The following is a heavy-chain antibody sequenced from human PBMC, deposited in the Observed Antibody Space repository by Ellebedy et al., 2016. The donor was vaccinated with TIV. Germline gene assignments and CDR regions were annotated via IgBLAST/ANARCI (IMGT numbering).Heavy chain of an antibody. Sequence: GGSLRLSCAASGFTFSSYWMHWVRQAPGKGLMWVSRINGDGSSTTYADSVKGRFTISRDNAKNTLYLQMNSLRAEDTAVYYCARDSRVLTDYYYYGMDVWGQGTTVTVSS. CDR2: INGDGSST. J-gene: IGHJ6*02. CDR3: ARDSRVLTDYYYYGMDV. CDR1: GFTFSSYW. V-gene: IGHV3-74*01. D-gene: IGHD2-15*01.